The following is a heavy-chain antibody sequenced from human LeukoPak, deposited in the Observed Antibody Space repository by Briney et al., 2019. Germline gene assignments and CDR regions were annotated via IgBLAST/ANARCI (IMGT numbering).Heavy chain of an antibody. CDR1: GYTFTGYY. CDR2: INPNSAGT. J-gene: IGHJ4*02. CDR3: VRESITMVRGPYFDY. V-gene: IGHV1-2*02. Sequence: ASVKVSCKASGYTFTGYYMHWVRQAPGQGLEWMGWINPNSAGTNYAQKFQGRVTMTRDTSISTAYMELSRLRSDDTAVYYCVRESITMVRGPYFDYWGQGTLVTVSS. D-gene: IGHD3-10*01.